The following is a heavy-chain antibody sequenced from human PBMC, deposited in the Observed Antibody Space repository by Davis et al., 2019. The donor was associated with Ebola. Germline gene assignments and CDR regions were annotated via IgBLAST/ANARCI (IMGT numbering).Heavy chain of an antibody. V-gene: IGHV6-1*01. CDR2: TYYRSKWYN. Sequence: SQTLSLTCAISGDSVPSNSAAWNWIRQSPSRGLEWLGRTYYRSKWYNDYAVSVKSRITINPDTSKNQFSLQLNSVTPVDTAVYYCAGGSGWPHWYFDLWGRGTLVTVSS. D-gene: IGHD6-19*01. CDR1: GDSVPSNSAA. J-gene: IGHJ2*01. CDR3: AGGSGWPHWYFDL.